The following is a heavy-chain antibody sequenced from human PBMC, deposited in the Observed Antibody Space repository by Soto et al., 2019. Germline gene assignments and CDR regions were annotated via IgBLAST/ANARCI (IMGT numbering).Heavy chain of an antibody. CDR2: IYYSGST. CDR3: ARDVDYGENWFDP. D-gene: IGHD4-17*01. Sequence: SLTCSVSGGSISNGRYYWSWIRQPPGKGLEWIGYIYYSGSTKYNPSLKSRVTISVDTSKNQFSLKLSSVTAADTAVYYCARDVDYGENWFDPWGQETLVTVSS. V-gene: IGHV4-61*01. CDR1: GGSISNGRYY. J-gene: IGHJ5*02.